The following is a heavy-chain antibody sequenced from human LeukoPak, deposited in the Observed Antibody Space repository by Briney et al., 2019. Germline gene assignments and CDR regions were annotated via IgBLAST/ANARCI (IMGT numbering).Heavy chain of an antibody. CDR2: SCGDASTI. Sequence: QPWGYLRLSCAAPGFSLNDYATHWVRQAGRGRMARDPLSCGDASTIHYAGSVRVRVTMSRDHSKGASLLQMNSLRTEDTALYYCVKDIRCRSSWSRAFHIWGAGTMVTVST. V-gene: IGHV3-43*02. CDR1: GFSLNDYA. CDR3: VKDIRCRSSWSRAFHI. J-gene: IGHJ3*02. D-gene: IGHD6-13*01.